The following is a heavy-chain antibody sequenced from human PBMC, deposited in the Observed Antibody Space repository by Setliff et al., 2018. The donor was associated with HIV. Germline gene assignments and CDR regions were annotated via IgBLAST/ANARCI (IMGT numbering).Heavy chain of an antibody. CDR3: AKSWSGSYFDY. CDR2: ISNDGSNK. D-gene: IGHD2-15*01. Sequence: GGSLRLSCAASGFTFSSYAMDWVRQAPGKGLEWVAVISNDGSNKYYADSVKGRFTISRDNSKNTLYLQMNSLRAEDTAVYYCAKSWSGSYFDYWGQGTLVTVSS. CDR1: GFTFSSYA. V-gene: IGHV3-30*04. J-gene: IGHJ4*02.